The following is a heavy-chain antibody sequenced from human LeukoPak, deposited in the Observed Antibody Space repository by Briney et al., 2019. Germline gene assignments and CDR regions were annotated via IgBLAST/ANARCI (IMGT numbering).Heavy chain of an antibody. CDR3: AKQLGYCSDGSCYFPY. Sequence: PGGSLRLSCAASGFTFSSYSMNWVRQAPGKGLEWVSYISSSSSTLYYADSVKGRFTISRDNAKNSLYLQMNSLRAEDTAVYYCAKQLGYCSDGSCYFPYWGQGTLVTVSS. V-gene: IGHV3-48*01. CDR2: ISSSSSTL. J-gene: IGHJ4*02. D-gene: IGHD2-15*01. CDR1: GFTFSSYS.